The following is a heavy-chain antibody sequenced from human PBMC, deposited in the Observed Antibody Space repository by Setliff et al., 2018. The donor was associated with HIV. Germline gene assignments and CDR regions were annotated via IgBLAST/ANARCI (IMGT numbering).Heavy chain of an antibody. J-gene: IGHJ2*01. CDR1: GGSISSSFHY. CDR2: LYYSGNT. V-gene: IGHV4-39*07. Sequence: PSETLSLTCTVSGGSISSSFHYWGWIRQPPGKGLEWIASLYYSGNTYYNPSLKSRVTISVDTSKNQFSLRLNSVTAADTAVYYCVRDAGDSYLKGFWYFDLWGRGTLVTV. D-gene: IGHD1-26*01. CDR3: VRDAGDSYLKGFWYFDL.